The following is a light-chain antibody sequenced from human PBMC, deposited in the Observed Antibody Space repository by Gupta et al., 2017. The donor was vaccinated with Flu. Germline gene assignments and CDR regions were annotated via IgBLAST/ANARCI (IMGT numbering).Light chain of an antibody. CDR3: HQYNTYPWT. J-gene: IGKJ1*01. CDR2: KAS. V-gene: IGKV1-5*03. CDR1: QSIAGW. Sequence: DIQMTQSPSTPSAYVGDRVTITCRASQSIAGWLAWYQQKPGKAPKLLIYKASYLESGIQSRFSGSGSGTEFTLTISNLQPDDFATYYCHQYNTYPWTFGQGTQLEIK.